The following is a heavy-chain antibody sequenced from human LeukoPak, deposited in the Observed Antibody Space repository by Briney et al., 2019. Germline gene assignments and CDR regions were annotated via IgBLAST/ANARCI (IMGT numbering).Heavy chain of an antibody. J-gene: IGHJ4*02. CDR2: ISGSGGST. CDR1: GFTFSSYA. Sequence: GGSLRLSCAASGFTFSSYAMSWVRQAPGKGLEWVSAISGSGGSTYYADSVKGRFTISRDNSKNTLYLQMNSLRAEDTAVYYCARYFDWLLSHFDYWGQGTLVTVSS. D-gene: IGHD3-9*01. CDR3: ARYFDWLLSHFDY. V-gene: IGHV3-23*01.